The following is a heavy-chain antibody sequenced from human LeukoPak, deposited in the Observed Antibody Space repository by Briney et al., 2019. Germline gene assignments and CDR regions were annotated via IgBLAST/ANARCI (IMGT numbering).Heavy chain of an antibody. J-gene: IGHJ4*02. CDR1: GYTFTGYY. CDR3: ARARRIRITMVRGVIDYFDY. D-gene: IGHD3-10*01. CDR2: INPNSGGT. V-gene: IGHV1-2*02. Sequence: ASVKVSCKASGYTFTGYYMHWVRQAPGQGLEWMGWINPNSGGTNYAQKFQGRVTMTRDTSISTAYMELSRLRSDDMAVYYCARARRIRITMVRGVIDYFDYWGQGTLVTVSS.